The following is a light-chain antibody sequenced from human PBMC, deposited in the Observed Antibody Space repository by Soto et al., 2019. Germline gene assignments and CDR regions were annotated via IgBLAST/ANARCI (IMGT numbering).Light chain of an antibody. CDR1: SSDVGNYNY. CDR2: EVN. Sequence: QSALTQPASVSGSPGQSITISCTGTSSDVGNYNYVSWHQQHPGKAPKVMIYEVNNRPSGVPDRFSGSKSGNTASLTVSGLQGEDEGNYYSSSHADGQNVVFGGGTQLT. V-gene: IGLV2-8*01. CDR3: SSHADGQNVV. J-gene: IGLJ2*01.